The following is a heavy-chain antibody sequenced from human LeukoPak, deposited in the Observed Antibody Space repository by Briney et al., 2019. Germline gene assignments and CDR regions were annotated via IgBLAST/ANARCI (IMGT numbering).Heavy chain of an antibody. CDR2: IYYSGST. CDR3: ARGYCSSTSCQSPFDY. Sequence: SETLSLTCTVSGGSISSYYWSWIRQPPGKGLEWSGYIYYSGSTNYNPSLKSRVNISVDTSKNQFSLKLSSVTAADTAVYYCARGYCSSTSCQSPFDYWGQGTLVTVPS. J-gene: IGHJ4*02. D-gene: IGHD2-2*01. CDR1: GGSISSYY. V-gene: IGHV4-59*01.